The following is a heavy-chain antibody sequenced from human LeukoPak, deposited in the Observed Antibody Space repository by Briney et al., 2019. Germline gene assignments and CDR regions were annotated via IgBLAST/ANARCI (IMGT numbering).Heavy chain of an antibody. CDR3: AKEPVAAAGTGKINWYGP. CDR1: GFSFSSYA. V-gene: IGHV3-23*01. CDR2: FTGSGAST. Sequence: GGSLRLSCAASGFSFSSYAMSWVRQAPGEGREWVSSFTGSGASTYYADSVKGRLSISRDNSKSTLYQQMNSLRAEDTAVYYCAKEPVAAAGTGKINWYGPWGQGTLVTVSS. J-gene: IGHJ5*02. D-gene: IGHD6-13*01.